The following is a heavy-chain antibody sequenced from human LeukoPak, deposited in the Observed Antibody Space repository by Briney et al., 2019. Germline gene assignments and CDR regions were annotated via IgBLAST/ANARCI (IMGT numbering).Heavy chain of an antibody. Sequence: GRSLRLSCAASGFTFSSYGMHWVRQAPGKGLEWVAVISYAGSNKYYADSVKGRFTISRDNSKNTLYLQMNSLRAEDTAVYYCAKDGDGWDYYERSGYYYPVYCGQGTLVTVSS. J-gene: IGHJ4*02. V-gene: IGHV3-30*18. D-gene: IGHD3-22*01. CDR1: GFTFSSYG. CDR3: AKDGDGWDYYERSGYYYPVY. CDR2: ISYAGSNK.